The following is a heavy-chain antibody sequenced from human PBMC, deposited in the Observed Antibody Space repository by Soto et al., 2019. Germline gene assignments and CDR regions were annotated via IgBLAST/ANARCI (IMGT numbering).Heavy chain of an antibody. Sequence: PGGSLRLSCAASGFTFSSYAMHWVRQAPAKGLEWVAVISYDGIHQYYADSVKGRFTISRDNSKNTLFLQMNSLRAEDTSVYYCARVSTVVTHYFDYWGQGTLVTVSS. CDR1: GFTFSSYA. J-gene: IGHJ4*02. CDR2: ISYDGIHQ. V-gene: IGHV3-30-3*01. CDR3: ARVSTVVTHYFDY. D-gene: IGHD4-17*01.